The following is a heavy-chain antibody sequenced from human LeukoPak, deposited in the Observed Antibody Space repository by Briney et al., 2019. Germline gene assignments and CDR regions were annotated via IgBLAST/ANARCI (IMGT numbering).Heavy chain of an antibody. J-gene: IGHJ4*02. V-gene: IGHV4-59*01. D-gene: IGHD1-14*01. CDR2: IYYSGST. CDR3: ARVAASGDTLDY. CDR1: GGSISSYY. Sequence: SETLSLTCTVSGGSISSYYWGWIRQPPGKGLEWIGYIYYSGSTNYNPSLKSRVTISVDTSKNQFSLKLSSVTAADTAVYYCARVAASGDTLDYWGQRSLGTVSS.